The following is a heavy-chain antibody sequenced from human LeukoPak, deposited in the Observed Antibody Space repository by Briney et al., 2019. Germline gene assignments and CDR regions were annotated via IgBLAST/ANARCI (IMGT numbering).Heavy chain of an antibody. CDR2: IRGKANSYAT. Sequence: PGGSLRLSCAASGFTFSGSAMHWVRQASGKGLEWVGRIRGKANSYATAYAASVKGRFTISRDDSKNTAYLQMNSLKTEDTAVYYCTIAVAGMVIDYWGQGTLVTVSS. CDR3: TIAVAGMVIDY. J-gene: IGHJ4*02. V-gene: IGHV3-73*01. CDR1: GFTFSGSA. D-gene: IGHD6-19*01.